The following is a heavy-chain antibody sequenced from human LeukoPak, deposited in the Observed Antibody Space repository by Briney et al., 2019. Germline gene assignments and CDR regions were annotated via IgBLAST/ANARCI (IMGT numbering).Heavy chain of an antibody. V-gene: IGHV1-46*01. CDR1: GYTFTSYY. CDR2: INPSGGST. Sequence: ASVKVSCKASGYTFTSYYMHWVRQAPGQGLEWMGIINPSGGSTSYAQKFQGRVTMTRDTSTSTVYMGLSSLRSEDTAVYYCARDHGYSGYVEGFDYWGQGTLVTVSS. CDR3: ARDHGYSGYVEGFDY. J-gene: IGHJ4*02. D-gene: IGHD5-12*01.